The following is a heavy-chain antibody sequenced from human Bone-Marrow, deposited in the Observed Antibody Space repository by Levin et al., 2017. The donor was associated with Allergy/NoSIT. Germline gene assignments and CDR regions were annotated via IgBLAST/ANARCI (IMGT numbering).Heavy chain of an antibody. V-gene: IGHV3-7*01. Sequence: PGESLKISCAASGFSFPNHYMTWVRQAPGKGLEWVANIKYDGSEKNYVDSVKGRFTISRDNAENSLYLQMNSLRVEDTAVYYCAKEGSYHMDVWGKGTTVTVSS. J-gene: IGHJ6*03. CDR3: AKEGSYHMDV. CDR2: IKYDGSEK. CDR1: GFSFPNHY.